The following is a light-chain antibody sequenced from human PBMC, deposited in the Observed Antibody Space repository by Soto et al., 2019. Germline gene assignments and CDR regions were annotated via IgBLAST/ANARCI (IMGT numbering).Light chain of an antibody. CDR2: GAS. J-gene: IGKJ2*01. CDR1: QSISST. Sequence: EIVMTQSPATLSVSPGERATLSCRASQSISSTLAWYQQKPGQAPRLLIYGASIRDAGIPDRFSGSGSGTEFTLTISSLQSEDFAIYYCQQYNNWPVYTFGQGNKLEIK. V-gene: IGKV3-15*01. CDR3: QQYNNWPVYT.